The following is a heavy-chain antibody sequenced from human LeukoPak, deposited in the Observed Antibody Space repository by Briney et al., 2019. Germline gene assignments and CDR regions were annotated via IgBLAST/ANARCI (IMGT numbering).Heavy chain of an antibody. V-gene: IGHV4-34*01. D-gene: IGHD5-12*01. CDR3: ARARGYSGYALY. J-gene: IGHJ4*02. CDR2: INHSGST. CDR1: GGSFSGYY. Sequence: PSETLSLTCAVYGGSFSGYYWSWIRQPPGKGLELIGEINHSGSTNYNPSLKSRVTISVDTSKNQFSLKLSSVTAADTAVYYCARARGYSGYALYWGQGTLVTVSS.